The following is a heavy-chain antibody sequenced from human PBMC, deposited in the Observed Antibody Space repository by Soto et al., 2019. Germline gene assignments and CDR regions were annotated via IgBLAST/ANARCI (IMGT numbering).Heavy chain of an antibody. Sequence: GGSLRLSCAASGFTFSSYAMHWVRQAPGKGLEWVAVISYDGSNKYYADSVKGRFTISRDNSKNTLNLQMNSLRAEDTAVYYCAREWALISSSWYDLDYFDYWGQGTLVTVSS. CDR2: ISYDGSNK. J-gene: IGHJ4*02. CDR3: AREWALISSSWYDLDYFDY. D-gene: IGHD6-13*01. CDR1: GFTFSSYA. V-gene: IGHV3-30-3*01.